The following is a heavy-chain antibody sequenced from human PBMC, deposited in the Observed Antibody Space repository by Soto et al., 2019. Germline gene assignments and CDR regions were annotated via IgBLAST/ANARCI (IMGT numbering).Heavy chain of an antibody. CDR1: GFIFSSYG. J-gene: IGHJ4*02. CDR3: ARSMYNWSDRFFYY. V-gene: IGHV3-30*03. CDR2: ISYDGINK. D-gene: IGHD1-1*01. Sequence: QVQLVESGGGVVQPGRSLRLSCAASGFIFSSYGMHWVRQAPGKGLEWVAVISYDGINKYYSDSVKGRFTISRDNSKNVLYLQMNSLKDEATAVYYYARSMYNWSDRFFYYCVKGTLVTVSS.